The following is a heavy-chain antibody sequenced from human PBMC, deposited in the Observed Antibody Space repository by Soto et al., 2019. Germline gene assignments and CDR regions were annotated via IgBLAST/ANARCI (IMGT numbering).Heavy chain of an antibody. CDR3: ARGGVRVGPGRIDY. CDR1: GFTFSSYA. CDR2: ISYDGSNQ. D-gene: IGHD3-10*01. J-gene: IGHJ4*02. V-gene: IGHV3-30-3*01. Sequence: QVQLVESGGGVVQPGRSLRLSCAASGFTFSSYAMHWVRQAPGKGLEWVALISYDGSNQYYADSVKGRFTISRDNSKNTLSLEMNRLRPEDTAVYYCARGGVRVGPGRIDYVGQGTLVTVSS.